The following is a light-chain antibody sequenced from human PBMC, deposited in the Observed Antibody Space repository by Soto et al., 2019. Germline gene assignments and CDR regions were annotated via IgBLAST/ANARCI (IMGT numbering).Light chain of an antibody. J-gene: IGLJ2*01. CDR2: LNSDGSH. Sequence: QPVLTQSPSASASLGASVKLTCTLSSGHSSYAIAWHQQQPEKGPRYLMKLNSDGSHSKGDGIPHRFSGSSSGAERYLTISSLQSEDEADYYCQTWGTGIQGVFGGGTKLTVL. V-gene: IGLV4-69*01. CDR3: QTWGTGIQGV. CDR1: SGHSSYA.